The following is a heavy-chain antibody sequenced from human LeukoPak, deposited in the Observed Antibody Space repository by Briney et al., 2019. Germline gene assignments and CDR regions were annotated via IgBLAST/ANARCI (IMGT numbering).Heavy chain of an antibody. J-gene: IGHJ4*02. V-gene: IGHV1-2*02. CDR3: ARGSVRTTVTTGGDY. CDR1: GYTFTGYY. Sequence: ASVKGSCKASGYTFTGYYMHWVRQAPGQGLEWMGWINPNSGGTNYAQKFQGRVTMTRDTSISTAYMELSRLRSDDTAVYYCARGSVRTTVTTGGDYWGQGTLVTVSS. D-gene: IGHD4-11*01. CDR2: INPNSGGT.